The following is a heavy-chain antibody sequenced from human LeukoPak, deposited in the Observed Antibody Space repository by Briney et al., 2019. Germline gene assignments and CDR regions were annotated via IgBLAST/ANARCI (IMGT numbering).Heavy chain of an antibody. CDR2: IYGGGNI. CDR1: GFTVSSNY. J-gene: IGHJ4*02. CDR3: ARGAGYNYPYYFDY. D-gene: IGHD5-24*01. Sequence: GGSLRLSCAASGFTVSSNYMNWVRQAPGKGLEWVSVIYGGGNIYYADSVEGRFTISRDNSKNTLYLQMNSLRAEDTAVYYCARGAGYNYPYYFDYWGQGTLVTVSS. V-gene: IGHV3-53*01.